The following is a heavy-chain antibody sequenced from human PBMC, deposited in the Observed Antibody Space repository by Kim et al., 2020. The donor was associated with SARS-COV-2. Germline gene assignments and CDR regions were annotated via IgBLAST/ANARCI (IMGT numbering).Heavy chain of an antibody. CDR3: SLRAGVGRGNWNFFSDPDMDV. J-gene: IGHJ6*03. D-gene: IGHD1-7*01. V-gene: IGHV3-66*01. CDR1: GFTVSSNY. Sequence: GGSLRLSCAASGFTVSSNYMSWVRQAPGKGLEWVSVIYSGGSTYYADSVKGRFTISRDNSKNTLYLQMNSLRAEDTAVYYCSLRAGVGRGNWNFFSDPDMDVWGKGTTVTVSS. CDR2: IYSGGST.